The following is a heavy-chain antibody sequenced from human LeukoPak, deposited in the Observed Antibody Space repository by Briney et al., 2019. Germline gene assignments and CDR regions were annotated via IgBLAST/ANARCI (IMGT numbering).Heavy chain of an antibody. D-gene: IGHD3-10*01. V-gene: IGHV3-23*01. J-gene: IGHJ4*02. CDR2: ISGSGGST. CDR1: GFTVSSNY. Sequence: GGSLRLSCAASGFTVSSNYMSWVRQAPGKGREWVSAISGSGGSTYYADSVKGRFTISRDNSKNTLYLQMNSLRAEDTAVYYCAKSTMVRGTLYDYWGQGTLVTVSS. CDR3: AKSTMVRGTLYDY.